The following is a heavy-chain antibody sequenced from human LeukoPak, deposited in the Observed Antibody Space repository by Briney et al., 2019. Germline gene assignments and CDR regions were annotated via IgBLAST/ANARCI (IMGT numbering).Heavy chain of an antibody. J-gene: IGHJ4*02. Sequence: GGSLRLSCAASGFTFSSYGMHWVRQAPGKGLEWVSAISGSGGSTYYADSVKGRFTISRDNSKNTLYLQMNSLRAEDTAVYYCAKDIGWPQPGGFDYWGQGTLVTVSS. D-gene: IGHD6-19*01. V-gene: IGHV3-23*01. CDR3: AKDIGWPQPGGFDY. CDR2: ISGSGGST. CDR1: GFTFSSYG.